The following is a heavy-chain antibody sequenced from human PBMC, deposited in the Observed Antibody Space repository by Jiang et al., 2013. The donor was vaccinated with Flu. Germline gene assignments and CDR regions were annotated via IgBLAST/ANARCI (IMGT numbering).Heavy chain of an antibody. CDR3: ARLGDSSGWYGRRAADYYYYGMDV. CDR2: IYPGDSDT. Sequence: VESGAEVKKPGESLKISCKGSGYSFTSYWIGWVRQMPGKGLEWMGIIYPGDSDTRYSPSFQGQVTISADKSISTAYLQWSSLKASDTAMYYCARLGDSSGWYGRRAADYYYYGMDVWGQGTTVTVSS. J-gene: IGHJ6*02. V-gene: IGHV5-51*01. CDR1: GYSFTSYW. D-gene: IGHD6-19*01.